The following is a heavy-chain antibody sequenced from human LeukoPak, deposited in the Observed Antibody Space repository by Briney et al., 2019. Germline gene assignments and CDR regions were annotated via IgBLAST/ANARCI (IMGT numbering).Heavy chain of an antibody. J-gene: IGHJ1*01. Sequence: GGTLRLPCAASGFTFSTLWMRWVRQAPGKGLEWVDNIKKDGSEKYYVESVKGRFTDSRDNAKNSLYLQMNSLRAEDTAVYYCAGASGDYVVYFQHWGQGTLVTVSS. CDR1: GFTFSTLW. V-gene: IGHV3-7*03. CDR3: AGASGDYVVYFQH. CDR2: IKKDGSEK. D-gene: IGHD4-17*01.